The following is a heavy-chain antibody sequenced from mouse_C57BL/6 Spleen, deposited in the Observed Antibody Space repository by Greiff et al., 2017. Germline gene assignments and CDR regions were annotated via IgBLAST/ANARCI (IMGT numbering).Heavy chain of an antibody. CDR1: GFTFSDYG. D-gene: IGHD1-1*01. V-gene: IGHV5-17*01. CDR3: ARGITTVVAEYFDV. Sequence: EVQGVESGGGLVKPGGSLKLSCAASGFTFSDYGMHWVRQAPEKGLEWVAYISSGSSTIYYADTVKGRFTISRDNAKNTLFLQMTSLRSEDTAMYYCARGITTVVAEYFDVWGTGTTVTVSS. J-gene: IGHJ1*03. CDR2: ISSGSSTI.